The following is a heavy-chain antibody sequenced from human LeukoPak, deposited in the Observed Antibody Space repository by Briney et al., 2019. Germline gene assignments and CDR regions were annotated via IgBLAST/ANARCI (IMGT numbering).Heavy chain of an antibody. V-gene: IGHV1-69*13. CDR2: IIPIFGTA. D-gene: IGHD3-3*01. J-gene: IGHJ4*02. CDR1: GYTFTGYY. Sequence: GASVKVSCKASGYTFTGYYMHWVRQAPGQGLEWMGGIIPIFGTANYAQKFQGRVTITADESTSTAYMELSSLRSEDTAVYYCARDGYYDFWSGYYHWGQGTLVTVSS. CDR3: ARDGYYDFWSGYYH.